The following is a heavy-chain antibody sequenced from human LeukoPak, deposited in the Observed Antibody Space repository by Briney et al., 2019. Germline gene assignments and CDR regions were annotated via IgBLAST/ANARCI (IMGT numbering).Heavy chain of an antibody. D-gene: IGHD6-6*01. Sequence: SETLSLTCTVSGGSISSSNYYWGWIRQPPGKGLEWIGTIYYSGNTNYNPSLKSRVTISVDTSKNQFSLKLSSVTAADTAVYYCARHRSSSRFDYWGQGTLVTVSS. CDR2: IYYSGNT. V-gene: IGHV4-39*01. J-gene: IGHJ4*02. CDR3: ARHRSSSRFDY. CDR1: GGSISSSNYY.